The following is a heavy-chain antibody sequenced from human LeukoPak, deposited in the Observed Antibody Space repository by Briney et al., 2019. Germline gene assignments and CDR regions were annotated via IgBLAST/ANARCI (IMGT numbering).Heavy chain of an antibody. CDR2: ISGDGGST. CDR1: GFTFANYA. J-gene: IGHJ1*01. CDR3: ARDSQEFFQH. V-gene: IGHV3-43*02. Sequence: GGSLRLSCAASGFTFANYAIHSVRQAPGKGLEWVSLISGDGGSTYYADSMKGRFTISRDNSKNSLYLQMNSLRTEDTALYYCARDSQEFFQHWGQGTLVTVSS.